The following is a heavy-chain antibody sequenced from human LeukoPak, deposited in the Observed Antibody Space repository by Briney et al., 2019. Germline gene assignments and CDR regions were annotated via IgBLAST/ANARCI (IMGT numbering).Heavy chain of an antibody. CDR3: ARQGSGSGPLSYYYYYYMDV. CDR1: GGSISSSSYY. J-gene: IGHJ6*03. Sequence: PSETLSLTCTVSGGSISSSSYYWGWIRQPPGKGLEWIGSIYYSGSTYYNPSLKSRVTISVDTSKNQFPLKLSSVTAADTAVYYCARQGSGSGPLSYYYYYYMDVWGKGTTVTVS. V-gene: IGHV4-39*01. D-gene: IGHD3-10*01. CDR2: IYYSGST.